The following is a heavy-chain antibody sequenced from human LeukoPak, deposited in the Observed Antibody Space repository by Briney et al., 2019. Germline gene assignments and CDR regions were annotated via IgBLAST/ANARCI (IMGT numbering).Heavy chain of an antibody. CDR2: ISGDGGST. CDR3: AKDRPGGQWLVFDY. Sequence: PGGSLRLSCAASGFTFDDYAMHWVRQAPGKGLEWVSLISGDGGSTYYADSVKGRLTISRDNSKNSLYPQMNSLRTEDTALYYCAKDRPGGQWLVFDYWGQGTLVTVSS. V-gene: IGHV3-43*02. CDR1: GFTFDDYA. J-gene: IGHJ4*02. D-gene: IGHD6-19*01.